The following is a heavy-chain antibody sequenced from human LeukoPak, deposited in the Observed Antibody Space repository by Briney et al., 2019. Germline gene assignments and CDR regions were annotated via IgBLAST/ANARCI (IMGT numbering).Heavy chain of an antibody. CDR3: ARDPCSVSCLSARWFDP. CDR1: GFTFSDYY. V-gene: IGHV3-11*01. CDR2: ISSSGSTI. J-gene: IGHJ5*02. Sequence: PAGCRRLSCAASGFTFSDYYMSWNRPAPGQGLEWVSYISSSGSTIYYADSGKGRFTISRDNAKNSLYLQMNSLRAEDTAVYYCARDPCSVSCLSARWFDPWGQGTLVTVSS. D-gene: IGHD2-2*01.